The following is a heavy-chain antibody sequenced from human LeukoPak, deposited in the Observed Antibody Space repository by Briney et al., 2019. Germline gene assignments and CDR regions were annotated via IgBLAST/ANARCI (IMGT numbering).Heavy chain of an antibody. Sequence: SETLSLTCTAAGGSISSYYWRWIRQPPGKRLEWIGHIYYSGSTNYNPSLKSRVTISVDTSKNQFSLKVSSVTAADTAVYYCARVGCSSTSCSTNYGMDVWGQGTTVTVSS. D-gene: IGHD2-2*02. CDR1: GGSISSYY. CDR2: IYYSGST. V-gene: IGHV4-59*01. CDR3: ARVGCSSTSCSTNYGMDV. J-gene: IGHJ6*02.